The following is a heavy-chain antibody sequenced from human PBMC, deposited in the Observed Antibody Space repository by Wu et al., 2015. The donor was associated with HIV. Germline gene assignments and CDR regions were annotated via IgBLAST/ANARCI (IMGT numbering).Heavy chain of an antibody. J-gene: IGHJ3*02. CDR2: TNVNTGGT. D-gene: IGHD2-15*01. CDR3: ARDELFRVDDAFDM. CDR1: GYTFIGYY. V-gene: IGHV1-2*02. Sequence: QVQLVQSGSEVKKPGASVKVSCKASGYTFIGYYMHWVRQAPGQGLEWMGWTNVNTGGTNYAPKFQGRVTMTRDTSISTAYMELSRLTSDDTAVYYCARDELFRVDDAFDMWAGTMVIVSS.